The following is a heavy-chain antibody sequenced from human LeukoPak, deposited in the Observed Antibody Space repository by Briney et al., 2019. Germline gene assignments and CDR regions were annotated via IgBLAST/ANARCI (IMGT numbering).Heavy chain of an antibody. Sequence: PSETLSLTCAVSGGSISSRNWWSWVRQPPGKGLEWIGEIYHSGGTNYNPSLKSRVALSVDTSKNQFSLRLNSVSDADTATYYCARPLTGTYGFAFWSQGTPVLVST. CDR1: GGSISSRNW. V-gene: IGHV4-4*02. CDR3: ARPLTGTYGFAF. J-gene: IGHJ4*02. CDR2: IYHSGGT. D-gene: IGHD1-14*01.